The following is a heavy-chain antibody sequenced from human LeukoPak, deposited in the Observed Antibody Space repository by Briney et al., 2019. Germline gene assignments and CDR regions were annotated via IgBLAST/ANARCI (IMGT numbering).Heavy chain of an antibody. V-gene: IGHV1-69*13. D-gene: IGHD4-17*01. CDR3: ARETTVTTWDY. J-gene: IGHJ4*02. CDR2: IIPIFGTA. CDR1: GGTFSSYA. Sequence: ASVKVSCKASGGTFSSYAISWVRQAPGQGLEWMGGIIPIFGTANYAQKFQGRVTITADESTSTAYMELSSLRSEDTAVYYCARETTVTTWDYWGQGTLVAVSS.